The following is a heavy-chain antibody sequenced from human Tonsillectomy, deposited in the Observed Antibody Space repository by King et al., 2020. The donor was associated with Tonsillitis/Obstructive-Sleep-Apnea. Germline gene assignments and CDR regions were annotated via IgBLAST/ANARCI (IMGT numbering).Heavy chain of an antibody. V-gene: IGHV3-33*01. Sequence: VQLVESGGGVVQPGRSLRLSCAASGFTFSSYGMHWVRQHPGKGLEVVAVIWYDGRYKYYADSVKGRLTLPRDNTKNTLYLQMNSLRAEDTAVYYCWRDYEGNYFDYWGQGTLVTVSS. CDR3: WRDYEGNYFDY. J-gene: IGHJ4*02. CDR1: GFTFSSYG. D-gene: IGHD5-12*01. CDR2: IWYDGRYK.